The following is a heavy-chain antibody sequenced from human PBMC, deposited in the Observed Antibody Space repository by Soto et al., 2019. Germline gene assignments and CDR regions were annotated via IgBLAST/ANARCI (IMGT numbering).Heavy chain of an antibody. D-gene: IGHD6-19*01. CDR3: ARALAVAATGGYY. J-gene: IGHJ4*02. Sequence: EVPLVESGGGLVQPGGSLRLSCAASGFTFSSYWMHWVRQAPGKGLVWVSRINSDGSITTYADSVKGRFTISRDNAKNTLYLQMNSLRAEDTAVYYCARALAVAATGGYYWGQGTLVTVSS. V-gene: IGHV3-74*03. CDR1: GFTFSSYW. CDR2: INSDGSIT.